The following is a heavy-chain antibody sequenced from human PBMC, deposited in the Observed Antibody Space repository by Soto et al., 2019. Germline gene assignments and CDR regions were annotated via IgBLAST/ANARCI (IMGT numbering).Heavy chain of an antibody. CDR2: IIPILGIA. V-gene: IGHV1-69*08. D-gene: IGHD5-12*01. CDR3: ARDRGGYAYFDY. J-gene: IGHJ4*02. CDR1: GGTFSSYT. Sequence: QVQLVQSGAEVKKPGSSVKVSCKASGGTFSSYTIIWVRQAPGQGLEWMGRIIPILGIANYAQKFQGRVTITADKSTSTAYMELSSLRSEDTAVYYCARDRGGYAYFDYWGQGTLVTVSS.